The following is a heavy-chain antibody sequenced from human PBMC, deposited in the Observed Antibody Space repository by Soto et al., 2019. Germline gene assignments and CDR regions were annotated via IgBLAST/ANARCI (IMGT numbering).Heavy chain of an antibody. CDR3: ARHRGFFRDGYNYFDY. D-gene: IGHD5-12*01. J-gene: IGHJ4*02. V-gene: IGHV5-51*01. Sequence: PGESLKISCKGSGYSFTSYWIGWVRQMPGKGLEWMGIIYPGDSDTRYSPSFQGQVTISADKSISTAYLQWSSLKASDTAMYYCARHRGFFRDGYNYFDYWGQGTLVTVSS. CDR2: IYPGDSDT. CDR1: GYSFTSYW.